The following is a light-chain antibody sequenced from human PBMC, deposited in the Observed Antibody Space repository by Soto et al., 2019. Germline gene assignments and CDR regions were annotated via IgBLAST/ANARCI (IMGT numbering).Light chain of an antibody. J-gene: IGKJ1*01. V-gene: IGKV1D-16*01. CDR2: AAS. CDR3: QHYNSYSEA. Sequence: DIQMTQSPSSVSASVGDRITITCRASQCISIWLAWYQQKPGEAPKLLIYAASTLQSGVPSRFSGSGSGTEFTLTISSLQPDDFATYYCQHYNSYSEAFGQGTKVDIK. CDR1: QCISIW.